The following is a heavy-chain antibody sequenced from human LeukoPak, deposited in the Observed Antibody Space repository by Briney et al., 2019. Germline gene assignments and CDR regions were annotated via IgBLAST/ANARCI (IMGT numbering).Heavy chain of an antibody. CDR1: GGSISSYY. V-gene: IGHV4-59*08. J-gene: IGHJ1*01. CDR3: ARGVTGGWYGDFQH. Sequence: SETLSLTCTVSGGSISSYYWSWIRQPPGKGLEWIGYIHYSGSTNYNPSLKSRVTTSVDTSKNQFSLKLSSVTAADTAVYYCARGVTGGWYGDFQHWGPGTLVTVSS. D-gene: IGHD6-19*01. CDR2: IHYSGST.